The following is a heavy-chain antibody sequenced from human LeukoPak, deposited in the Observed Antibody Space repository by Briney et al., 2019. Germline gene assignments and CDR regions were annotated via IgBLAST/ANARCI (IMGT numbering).Heavy chain of an antibody. D-gene: IGHD3-9*01. J-gene: IGHJ4*02. Sequence: GGSLTLPCAVWGFLLNHYRMHWLRQAPGKGLEWVAVISCDGNNKYYADSVKGRFTTIRNYSKTTLNLQMNRRRAEDAADYSCDKASLRYFDWCFDYWGQGTLVTVSS. CDR3: DKASLRYFDWCFDY. V-gene: IGHV3-30-3*02. CDR2: ISCDGNNK. CDR1: GFLLNHYR.